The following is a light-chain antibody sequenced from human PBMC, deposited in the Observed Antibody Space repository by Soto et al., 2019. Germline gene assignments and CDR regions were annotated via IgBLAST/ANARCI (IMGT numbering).Light chain of an antibody. CDR1: RSINTW. V-gene: IGKV1-5*03. CDR3: QQYNSYLWT. Sequence: QMTQSPSTLSASVGDRVTITCRASRSINTWLAWYQQKPGKAPKLLIYTTSNLESGVPSRFSCSGSGTEFTLTIINLPPEDFATYYCQQYNSYLWTFGQGTKVEIK. J-gene: IGKJ1*01. CDR2: TTS.